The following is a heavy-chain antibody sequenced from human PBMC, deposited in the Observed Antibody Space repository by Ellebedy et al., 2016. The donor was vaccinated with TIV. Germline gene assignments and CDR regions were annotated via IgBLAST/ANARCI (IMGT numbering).Heavy chain of an antibody. CDR1: GFIFNTYS. D-gene: IGHD3-10*01. V-gene: IGHV3-21*01. Sequence: PGGSLRLSCAASGFIFNTYSMHWVRQAPGKGLEWVSSISSSSNYIYYADSVKGRFSISRDNSVNSMYLQMTSLRAEDTAVYYCMRGYITKSRAALRYFGMDVWGQGTTVTVSS. CDR2: ISSSSNYI. J-gene: IGHJ6*02. CDR3: MRGYITKSRAALRYFGMDV.